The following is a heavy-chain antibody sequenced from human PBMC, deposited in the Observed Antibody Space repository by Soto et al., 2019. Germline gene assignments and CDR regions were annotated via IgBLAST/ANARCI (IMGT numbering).Heavy chain of an antibody. Sequence: GASVKVSRQASGYDLTDYDINRVRQASGQGREWLGWVNPINGATGSARRFQCRVSMTRNTATATAYLELTSLRSDDSAVYFCGRGPSPRAPAGGTPYYYAMDVWGQGTTVTVSS. D-gene: IGHD2-2*01. V-gene: IGHV1-8*02. CDR1: GYDLTDYD. CDR2: VNPINGAT. J-gene: IGHJ6*02. CDR3: GRGPSPRAPAGGTPYYYAMDV.